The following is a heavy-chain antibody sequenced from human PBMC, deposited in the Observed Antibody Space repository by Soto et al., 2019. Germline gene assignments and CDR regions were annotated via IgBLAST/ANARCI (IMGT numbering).Heavy chain of an antibody. V-gene: IGHV3-33*01. CDR3: ARDPYDSSGYYYGGYYFDY. J-gene: IGHJ4*02. CDR2: IWYDGSNK. CDR1: GFTFSSYG. Sequence: PGGSLRLSCAASGFTFSSYGMHWVRQAPGKGLEWVAVIWYDGSNKYYADSVKGRFTISRDNSKNTLYLQMNSLRAEDTAVYYCARDPYDSSGYYYGGYYFDYWGQGT. D-gene: IGHD3-22*01.